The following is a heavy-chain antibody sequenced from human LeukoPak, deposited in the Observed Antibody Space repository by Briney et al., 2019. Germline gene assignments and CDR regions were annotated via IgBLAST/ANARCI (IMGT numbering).Heavy chain of an antibody. CDR2: INTSGGST. CDR3: ARGVFADYGVFRFDY. Sequence: ASVKVSCKASGYTFTTNYMHWVRQAPGQGLEWMGIINTSGGSTSYAQKFQGRVTMTRDTSTSTVYMELSSLRSEDTAVYYCARGVFADYGVFRFDYWGQGTLVTVSS. V-gene: IGHV1-46*01. D-gene: IGHD4-17*01. CDR1: GYTFTTNY. J-gene: IGHJ4*02.